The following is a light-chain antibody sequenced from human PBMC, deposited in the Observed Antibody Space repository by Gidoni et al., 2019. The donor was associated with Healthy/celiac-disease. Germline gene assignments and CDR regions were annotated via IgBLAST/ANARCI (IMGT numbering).Light chain of an antibody. CDR1: QRVSSN. V-gene: IGKV3-15*01. CDR2: GAS. CDR3: QQYNNWPPWT. Sequence: IGMTPSPATLSVSPGERATLSCRASQRVSSNLAWYQQKPGQAPRLLISGASTRATGIPARFSGSGSGTEFTRTISSLQSEDFAVYYCQQYNNWPPWTFGQGTKVEIK. J-gene: IGKJ1*01.